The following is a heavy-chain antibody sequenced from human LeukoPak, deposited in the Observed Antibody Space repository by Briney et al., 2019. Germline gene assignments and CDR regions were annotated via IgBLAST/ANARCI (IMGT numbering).Heavy chain of an antibody. Sequence: GGSLRLSCSASGFTFSNYAMSWVRQAPGKGLEWVSAFSGSGGSTYYADPVKGRFTISTDNSKNTLYLQMNSLRAEDTAVYYCAKDVEGYSSSWFHFDYWGQGTLVTVSS. J-gene: IGHJ4*02. CDR3: AKDVEGYSSSWFHFDY. D-gene: IGHD6-13*01. CDR1: GFTFSNYA. V-gene: IGHV3-23*01. CDR2: FSGSGGST.